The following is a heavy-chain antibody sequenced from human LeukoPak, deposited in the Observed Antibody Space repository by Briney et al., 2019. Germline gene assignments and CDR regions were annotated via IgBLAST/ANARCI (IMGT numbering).Heavy chain of an antibody. CDR3: ARGGGDTYYYDSSGYYQYFQH. CDR2: IIPIFGTA. D-gene: IGHD3-22*01. CDR1: GNSISNYA. Sequence: GASVKVSCKASGNSISNYAVSWVRQAPGQGLEWMGGIIPIFGTANYAQKFQGRVTITADESTSTAYMELSSLRSEDTAVYYCARGGGDTYYYDSSGYYQYFQHWGQGTLVTVSS. J-gene: IGHJ1*01. V-gene: IGHV1-69*13.